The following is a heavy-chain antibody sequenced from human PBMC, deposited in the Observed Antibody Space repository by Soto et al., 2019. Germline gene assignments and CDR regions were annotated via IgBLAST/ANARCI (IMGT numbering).Heavy chain of an antibody. Sequence: QVQLVQSVAEVKKPGASGKVSCKASGYTFTSYAMHWVRQDPGQRLECMGWINAGNGNTKYSQKFQGRVTITRDKPASTAYMELSSMRSEDTAVYYCAKDYYDSSGYYPPALLFDYWGQGTLVTVSS. J-gene: IGHJ4*02. CDR2: INAGNGNT. V-gene: IGHV1-3*01. CDR1: GYTFTSYA. CDR3: AKDYYDSSGYYPPALLFDY. D-gene: IGHD3-22*01.